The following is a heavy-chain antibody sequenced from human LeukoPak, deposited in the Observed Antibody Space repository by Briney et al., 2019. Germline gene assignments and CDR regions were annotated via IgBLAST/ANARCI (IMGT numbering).Heavy chain of an antibody. CDR1: GYTFTSYD. CDR3: ARSDTAMVLFDY. D-gene: IGHD5-18*01. J-gene: IGHJ4*02. V-gene: IGHV1-8*01. CDR2: MNPNSGNT. Sequence: ASVKVSCKASGYTFTSYDINRVRQATGQGLEWMGWMNPNSGNTGYAQKFQGRVTMTRNTSISTAYMELSSLRSEDTAVYYCARSDTAMVLFDYWGQGTLVTVSS.